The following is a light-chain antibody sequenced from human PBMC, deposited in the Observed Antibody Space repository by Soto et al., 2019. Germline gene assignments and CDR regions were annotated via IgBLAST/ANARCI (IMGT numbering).Light chain of an antibody. CDR1: SGHSSYI. J-gene: IGLJ2*01. Sequence: QLVLTQSSSASASLGSSVKLTCTLSSGHSSYIIAWHQQQPGKAPRYLMKLEGSGSYNKGSGVPDRFSGSSSGADRYLTISNLQFEDEADYYFETWDSNTHVVFGGGTKLTVL. V-gene: IGLV4-60*02. CDR3: ETWDSNTHVV. CDR2: LEGSGSY.